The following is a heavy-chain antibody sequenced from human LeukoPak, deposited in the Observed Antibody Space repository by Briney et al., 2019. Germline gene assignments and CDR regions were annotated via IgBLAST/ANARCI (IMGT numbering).Heavy chain of an antibody. V-gene: IGHV3-23*01. D-gene: IGHD3-22*01. CDR2: ITGSGAST. CDR1: GFIFNNYA. Sequence: GGSLRLSCAASGFIFNNYAMTWVRQAPGKGLEWVSAITGSGASTNHADSVKGRFTISRDNSKNTMYLQMNSLRAEDTAIYYCAKRSSTSSGYFDLWGWGTLVTVSS. CDR3: AKRSSTSSGYFDL. J-gene: IGHJ4*02.